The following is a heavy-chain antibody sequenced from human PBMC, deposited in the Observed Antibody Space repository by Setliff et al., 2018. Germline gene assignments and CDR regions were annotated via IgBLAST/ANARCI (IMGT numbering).Heavy chain of an antibody. Sequence: SETLSLTCTVSGGSISNSTFYWGWIRQPPGKGLEWIGEIYHDGNDKYTPSVHYSPSLKSRVTISIDKSNNQFSLKLTSMTAADTAVYYCAKGGGRYHSDSWGQGILVTVSS. CDR2: IYHDGND. V-gene: IGHV4-61*05. CDR3: AKGGGRYHSDS. D-gene: IGHD1-1*01. CDR1: GGSISNSTFY. J-gene: IGHJ4*02.